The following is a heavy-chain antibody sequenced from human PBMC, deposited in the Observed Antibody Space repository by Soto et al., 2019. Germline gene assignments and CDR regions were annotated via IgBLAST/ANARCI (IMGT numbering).Heavy chain of an antibody. CDR3: ARHEGFCRGSSCYPSFEF. Sequence: PSETLSLTCTVSGGSISSYYWSWIRQPPGKGLEWIGYIYYSGSTNYNPSLKSRVTISVDTSKNQFSLKLSSVTAADTAVYYCARHEGFCRGSSCYPSFEFWGQRTLVTSSS. J-gene: IGHJ4*02. CDR1: GGSISSYY. D-gene: IGHD2-15*01. CDR2: IYYSGST. V-gene: IGHV4-59*01.